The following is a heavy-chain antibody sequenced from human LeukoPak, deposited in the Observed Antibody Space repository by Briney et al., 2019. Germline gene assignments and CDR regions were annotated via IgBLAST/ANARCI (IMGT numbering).Heavy chain of an antibody. CDR1: GGSVSSTEFY. CDR3: ARLSKGRYFDYIFDY. D-gene: IGHD3-9*01. V-gene: IGHV4-39*01. Sequence: PSETLSLTCSVSGGSVSSTEFYWGWIRQPPGKGLQWIGNIYYTGSTYYNPSLNSRVTMSVDTSQNQFSLKMAPVTAADTAVYYCARLSKGRYFDYIFDYWGQGTLVTVSS. J-gene: IGHJ4*02. CDR2: IYYTGST.